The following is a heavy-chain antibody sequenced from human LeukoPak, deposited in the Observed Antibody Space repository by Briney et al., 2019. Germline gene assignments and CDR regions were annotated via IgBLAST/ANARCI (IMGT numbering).Heavy chain of an antibody. V-gene: IGHV4-34*01. J-gene: IGHJ3*01. D-gene: IGHD4-17*01. CDR1: GDSFSGYY. Sequence: SETLSLTCAVYGDSFSGYYWSSIRQPPGKGPEWIGEINHRGSANYNPSLKSRVSISVDTSKKQFSLKLNFVTAADTAVYYCLSHDYGDYSPDAFDVWGRGTMVTVSS. CDR2: INHRGSA. CDR3: LSHDYGDYSPDAFDV.